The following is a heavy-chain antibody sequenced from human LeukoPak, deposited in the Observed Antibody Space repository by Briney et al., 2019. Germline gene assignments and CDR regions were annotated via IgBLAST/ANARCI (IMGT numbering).Heavy chain of an antibody. CDR1: GGTFSSYA. Sequence: SVKVSCKASGGTFSSYAISWVRQAPGQGLEWMGGIIPIFGTANYAQKFQGRVTITADESTSTACMELSSLRSEDTAVYYCARENYYDSNNWFDPWGQGTLVTVSS. J-gene: IGHJ5*02. CDR2: IIPIFGTA. CDR3: ARENYYDSNNWFDP. D-gene: IGHD3-22*01. V-gene: IGHV1-69*13.